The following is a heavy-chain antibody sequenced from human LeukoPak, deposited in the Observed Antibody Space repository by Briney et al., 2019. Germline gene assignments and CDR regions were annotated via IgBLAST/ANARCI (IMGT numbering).Heavy chain of an antibody. CDR1: GFTFDDYG. J-gene: IGHJ4*02. V-gene: IGHV3-20*04. CDR2: INWNGGST. Sequence: GGSLRLSCAASGFTFDDYGVSWVRQAPGKGLEWVSGINWNGGSTGYADSVKGRFTISRDNSKNTLYLQMNSLRAEDTAVYYCDGPGWYERVVWGQGTLVTVSS. D-gene: IGHD6-19*01. CDR3: DGPGWYERVV.